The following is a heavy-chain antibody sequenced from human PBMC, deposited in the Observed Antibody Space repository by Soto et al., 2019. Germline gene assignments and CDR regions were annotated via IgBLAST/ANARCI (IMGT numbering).Heavy chain of an antibody. CDR3: AKDLLYYGSGSYYALDY. J-gene: IGHJ4*02. D-gene: IGHD3-10*01. V-gene: IGHV3-30*18. CDR2: ISYDGSNK. Sequence: QVQLVESGGGVVQPGRSLRLSCAASGFTFSSYGMHWVRQAPGKGLEWVAVISYDGSNKYYADSVKGRFTISRDNSKNTLYLQMNSLRAEDTAVYYCAKDLLYYGSGSYYALDYWGQGTLVTVSS. CDR1: GFTFSSYG.